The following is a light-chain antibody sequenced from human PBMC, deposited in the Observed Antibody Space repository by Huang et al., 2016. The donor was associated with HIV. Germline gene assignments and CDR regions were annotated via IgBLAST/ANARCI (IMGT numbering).Light chain of an antibody. CDR2: DVS. CDR3: QQRSSWPPYT. Sequence: EIVLTQSPATLSLSPGERATLSCRASQSVGSYFAWYQQKPGQAPRLLIYDVSIRATGIPGRFSGSGSGTAFTLTISSLEPEDFAVYYCQQRSSWPPYTFGQGTKLEIK. J-gene: IGKJ2*01. CDR1: QSVGSY. V-gene: IGKV3-11*01.